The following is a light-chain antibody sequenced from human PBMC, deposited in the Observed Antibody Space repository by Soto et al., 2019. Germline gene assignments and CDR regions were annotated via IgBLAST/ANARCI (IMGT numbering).Light chain of an antibody. J-gene: IGKJ4*01. CDR3: QQANSFPLT. V-gene: IGKV1-12*01. CDR2: AAS. CDR1: QDISSW. Sequence: DIPMTQSPSSVSESVGERVTITCRASQDISSWLAWYQQKPGKAPKLLSYAASSLQSGVPSTFRGSGSGTDFTLTISILQPEYFATYYCQQANSFPLTFGGGTKVEIK.